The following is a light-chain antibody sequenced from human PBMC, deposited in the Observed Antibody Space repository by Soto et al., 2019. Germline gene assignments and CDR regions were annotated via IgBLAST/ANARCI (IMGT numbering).Light chain of an antibody. CDR2: GAS. J-gene: IGKJ1*01. V-gene: IGKV3-20*01. CDR1: QSVSRSY. Sequence: EIVLTQSQGTLSLSPGDRATLSCRASQSVSRSYLGWYQQKPGRAPRLLMYGASIRAAGVPDRFSGSGSGTEFTLTISRLEPEDFTVYYCHHYETFGQGTKVDIK. CDR3: HHYET.